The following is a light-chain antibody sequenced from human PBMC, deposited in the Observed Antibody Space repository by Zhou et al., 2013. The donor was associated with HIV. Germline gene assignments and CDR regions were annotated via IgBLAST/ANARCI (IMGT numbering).Light chain of an antibody. CDR1: QGVGDY. Sequence: DIQMTQSPSSLSASVGDRVTITCRASQGVGDYLAWYQQKPGEIPKLLIYAASTLQPGVPSRFTGSGSGTDFTLTISSLQPEDVAIYYCQKYDSSVRTFGQGTKVEIK. CDR3: QKYDSSVRT. CDR2: AAS. J-gene: IGKJ1*01. V-gene: IGKV1-27*01.